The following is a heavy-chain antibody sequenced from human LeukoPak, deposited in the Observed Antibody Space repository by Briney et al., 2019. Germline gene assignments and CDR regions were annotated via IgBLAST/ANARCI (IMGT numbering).Heavy chain of an antibody. CDR1: GFTFNGYS. V-gene: IGHV3-21*01. CDR2: ISTSRSYI. J-gene: IGHJ4*02. CDR3: ARNRGDPSYFDY. D-gene: IGHD4-17*01. Sequence: GSLRLSCTASGFTFNGYSMNWVRQAPGKGLEWVSSISTSRSYIYYADSVKGRFTISRNNPKNSLYLQMNSLRAEDTAVYYCARNRGDPSYFDYWGQGTLVTVSS.